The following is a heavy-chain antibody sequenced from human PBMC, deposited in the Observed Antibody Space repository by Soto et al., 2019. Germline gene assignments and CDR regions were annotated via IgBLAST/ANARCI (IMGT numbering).Heavy chain of an antibody. D-gene: IGHD6-13*01. CDR2: IWFDGSKK. J-gene: IGHJ6*02. V-gene: IGHV3-33*01. CDR1: GFNFRNHA. CDR3: ARDLQQLAPYALDL. Sequence: QVQLVESGGGVVQPGRSLRLSCATSGFNFRNHAMHWVRQAPGKGLEWLAQIWFDGSKKNYADSVKGRFTISRDNSKNIFYVQMHDLRAEDTAVYYCARDLQQLAPYALDLWGRGTTVTVSS.